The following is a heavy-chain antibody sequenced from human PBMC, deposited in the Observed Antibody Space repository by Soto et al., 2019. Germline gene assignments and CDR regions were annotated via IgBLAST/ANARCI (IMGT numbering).Heavy chain of an antibody. CDR2: ISSNGGST. Sequence: GGSLRLSCAASGFTFSSYAMHWVRQAPGKGLEYVSAISSNGGSTYYANSVKGRFTISRDNSKNTLYLQMGSLRAEDMAVYYCARQWLDSYYFYYWGQGTLVTVSS. V-gene: IGHV3-64*01. D-gene: IGHD6-19*01. CDR1: GFTFSSYA. CDR3: ARQWLDSYYFYY. J-gene: IGHJ4*02.